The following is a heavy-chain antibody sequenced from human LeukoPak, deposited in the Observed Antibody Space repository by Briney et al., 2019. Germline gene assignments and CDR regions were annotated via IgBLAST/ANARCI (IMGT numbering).Heavy chain of an antibody. CDR1: GFTGSGNY. CDR2: IYIGGTT. J-gene: IGHJ4*02. Sequence: PWGSLRLYCAASGFTGSGNYMSWVRHAPGKGLEWVSVIYIGGTTYYGDSVKGRFTISRDNSKNTVYLQMNSLRAEDTAVYCCAREEVDYYDSSGYRDWGQGTLVTVSS. CDR3: AREEVDYYDSSGYRD. V-gene: IGHV3-66*02. D-gene: IGHD3-22*01.